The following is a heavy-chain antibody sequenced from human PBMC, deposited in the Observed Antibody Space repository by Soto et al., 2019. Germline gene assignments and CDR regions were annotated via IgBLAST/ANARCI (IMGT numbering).Heavy chain of an antibody. CDR1: GYTFTSYA. J-gene: IGHJ5*02. V-gene: IGHV1-3*01. CDR2: INAGNGNT. CDR3: AREGYSSSPRSPWFDP. D-gene: IGHD6-13*01. Sequence: ASVKVSCKASGYTFTSYAMHWVRQAPGQRLEWMGWINAGNGNTKYSQKFQGRVTITRDTSASTAYMELSSLRSEDTAVYYCAREGYSSSPRSPWFDPRGQGTLVTVSS.